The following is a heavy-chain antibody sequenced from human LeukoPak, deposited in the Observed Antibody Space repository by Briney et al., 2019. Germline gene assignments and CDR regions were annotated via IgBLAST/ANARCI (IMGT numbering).Heavy chain of an antibody. CDR2: ISSGGTYT. CDR1: GFSFDTFT. D-gene: IGHD2-2*01. CDR3: ARANVYCSSTSCYEHDAFDI. J-gene: IGHJ3*02. V-gene: IGHV3-21*01. Sequence: GGSLRLSCAASGFSFDTFTMDWVRQAPGKGLEWVSSISSGGTYTEYADSVKGRFTISRDNDRRTLFLQMSSLRAEDTAVYYCARANVYCSSTSCYEHDAFDIWGQGTMVTVSS.